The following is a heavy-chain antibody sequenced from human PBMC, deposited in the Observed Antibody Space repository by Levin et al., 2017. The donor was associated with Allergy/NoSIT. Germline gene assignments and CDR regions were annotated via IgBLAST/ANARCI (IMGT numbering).Heavy chain of an antibody. CDR2: VHYSGNS. Sequence: SQTLSLTCTVSGDSITSGYWSWIRQHPGKGPEWIGYVHYSGNSYYNPSLQSRVSMLVDTSRNQFSLRLTSLTAADTAIYYCARDEEATSGTFWFDPWGQGTLVTVSS. D-gene: IGHD1-1*01. J-gene: IGHJ5*02. CDR1: GDSITSGY. V-gene: IGHV4-30-4*01. CDR3: ARDEEATSGTFWFDP.